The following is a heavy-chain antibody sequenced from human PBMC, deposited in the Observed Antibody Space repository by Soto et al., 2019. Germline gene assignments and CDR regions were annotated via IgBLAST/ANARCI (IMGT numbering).Heavy chain of an antibody. V-gene: IGHV3-30-3*01. CDR3: ARDLTEGGVY. Sequence: QVQLVESGGGVVQPGRSLRLSCAASGFTFSSYAMHWVRQAPGKGLEWVAVISYDGSNKYYADSVKGRFTISRDNSKNTLYLQMNSLRAEDKAVYYCARDLTEGGVYWGQGTLVTVSS. CDR2: ISYDGSNK. D-gene: IGHD6-25*01. CDR1: GFTFSSYA. J-gene: IGHJ4*02.